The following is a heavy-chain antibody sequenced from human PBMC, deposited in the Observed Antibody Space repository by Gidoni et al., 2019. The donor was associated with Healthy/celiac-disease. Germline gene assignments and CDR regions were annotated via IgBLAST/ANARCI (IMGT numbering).Heavy chain of an antibody. CDR1: GGSISSGGYS. J-gene: IGHJ6*02. CDR2: IYHSGST. CDR3: ARDPISSNHYYGSGSYYNGPSGYGMDV. D-gene: IGHD3-10*01. V-gene: IGHV4-30-2*01. Sequence: QLQLQESGSGLVKPSQTLSLTCAVSGGSISSGGYSWSWIRQPPGKGLEWIGYIYHSGSTYYNPSLKSRVTIPVDRSKNQFSLKLSSVTAADTAVYYCARDPISSNHYYGSGSYYNGPSGYGMDVWGQGTTVTVSS.